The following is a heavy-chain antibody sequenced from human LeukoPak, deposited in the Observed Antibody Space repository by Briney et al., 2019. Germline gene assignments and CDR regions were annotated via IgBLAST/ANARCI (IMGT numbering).Heavy chain of an antibody. CDR3: ARDSSSGYGSGSWFDP. J-gene: IGHJ5*02. V-gene: IGHV3-33*01. CDR2: IWYDGSNK. Sequence: GRSLRLSCAASGFTFSSYGMHWVRQAPGKGLEWVAVIWYDGSNKYYADSVKGRFTISRDNSKNTLYLQMNSLRAEDTAVYYCARDSSSGYGSGSWFDPWGQGTLVTVSS. CDR1: GFTFSSYG. D-gene: IGHD6-6*01.